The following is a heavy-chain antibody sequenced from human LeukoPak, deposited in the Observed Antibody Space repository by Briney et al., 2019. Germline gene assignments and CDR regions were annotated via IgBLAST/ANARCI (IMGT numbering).Heavy chain of an antibody. Sequence: NASETLSLTCTVSGGSISSYYWTWIRQPPGKGLEWIGYIYYSGSTNYNPSLKSRVTISVDTSKNQFSLKLSSVTAADTAVYYCARGYDFWSGYYHFDYWGQGTLVTVSS. CDR2: IYYSGST. CDR3: ARGYDFWSGYYHFDY. J-gene: IGHJ4*02. CDR1: GGSISSYY. V-gene: IGHV4-59*01. D-gene: IGHD3-3*01.